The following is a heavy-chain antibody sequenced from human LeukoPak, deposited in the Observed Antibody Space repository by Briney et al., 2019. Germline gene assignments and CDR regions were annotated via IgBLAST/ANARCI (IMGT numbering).Heavy chain of an antibody. CDR3: ARDTVTRGYYYYYGMDV. CDR1: GFTFSSYS. V-gene: IGHV3-21*01. D-gene: IGHD4-17*01. Sequence: GGSLRLSCAASGFTFSSYSMNWVRQAPGKGLEWVSSISSSSSYIYYADSEKGRFTISRDNAKNSLYLQMNSLRAEDTAVYYCARDTVTRGYYYYYGMDVWGQGTTVTVSS. J-gene: IGHJ6*02. CDR2: ISSSSSYI.